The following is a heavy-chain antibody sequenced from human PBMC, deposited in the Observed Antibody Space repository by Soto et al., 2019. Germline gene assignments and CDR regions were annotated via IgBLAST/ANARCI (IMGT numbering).Heavy chain of an antibody. J-gene: IGHJ5*02. D-gene: IGHD6-19*01. CDR3: AKDEPYSSGWYFWFDP. V-gene: IGHV3-23*01. CDR2: ISGSGGTI. CDR1: GFTFSSYA. Sequence: GGSLRLSCAASGFTFSSYAMSWVRQAPGKGLEWVSYISGSGGTIYYADSVKGRFTISRDNSKNTLYLQMNSLRAEDTAVYYCAKDEPYSSGWYFWFDPWGQGTLVTVS.